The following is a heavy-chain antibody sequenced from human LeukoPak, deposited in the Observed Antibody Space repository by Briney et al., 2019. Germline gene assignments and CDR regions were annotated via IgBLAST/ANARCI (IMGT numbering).Heavy chain of an antibody. Sequence: GGSLRLSCAASGFTFSGSAMHWVRQASGKGLEWVGRIRSKANSYATAYAASVKGRFTNSRDDSKNTAYLQMNSLKTEDTAVYYCIVHGYFDYWGQGTLVTVSS. CDR1: GFTFSGSA. J-gene: IGHJ4*02. V-gene: IGHV3-73*01. CDR2: IRSKANSYAT. CDR3: IVHGYFDY.